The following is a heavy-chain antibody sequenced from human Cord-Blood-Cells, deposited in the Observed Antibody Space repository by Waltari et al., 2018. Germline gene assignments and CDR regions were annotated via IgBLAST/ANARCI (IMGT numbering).Heavy chain of an antibody. D-gene: IGHD3-10*01. CDR3: ARVGYYGSGSYYAFDI. J-gene: IGHJ3*02. CDR2: IKQDGSEK. Sequence: EVQLVESGGGLVQPGGSLRLSCAASGFTFSSYWMSWVRQAPGKGRGWVANIKQDGSEKYYVDSVKGRFTISRDNAKNSLYLQMNSLRAEDTAVYYCARVGYYGSGSYYAFDIWGQGTMVTVSS. CDR1: GFTFSSYW. V-gene: IGHV3-7*01.